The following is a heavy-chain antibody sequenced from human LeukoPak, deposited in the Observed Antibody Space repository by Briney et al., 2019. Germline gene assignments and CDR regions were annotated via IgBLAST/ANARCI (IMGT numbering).Heavy chain of an antibody. CDR1: GGSISSSSYY. CDR2: IYYSGST. CDR3: AGGLKRSYPDDY. Sequence: SETLSLTCTVSGGSISSSSYYWGWIRQPPGKGLEWIGSIYYSGSTYYNPSLKSRVTISVDTSKNQFSLKLSSVTAADTAVYYCAGGLKRSYPDDYWGQGTLVTVSS. D-gene: IGHD1-26*01. J-gene: IGHJ4*02. V-gene: IGHV4-39*07.